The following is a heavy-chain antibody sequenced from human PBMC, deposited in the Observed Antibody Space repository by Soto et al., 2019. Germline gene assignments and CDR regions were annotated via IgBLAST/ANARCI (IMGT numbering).Heavy chain of an antibody. CDR1: GYNFPTQW. V-gene: IGHV5-51*01. J-gene: IGHJ6*02. D-gene: IGHD6-19*01. CDR3: ARLSGASHFWNYPMND. CDR2: IYPRDSDA. Sequence: GESLKISCKGSGYNFPTQWFAWVRQRPGKGLEWMGIIYPRDSDARYSPSFQGPITFSTDKSLNTAYLQWSSPKASDTATYYCARLSGASHFWNYPMNDWGQGTTVTSP.